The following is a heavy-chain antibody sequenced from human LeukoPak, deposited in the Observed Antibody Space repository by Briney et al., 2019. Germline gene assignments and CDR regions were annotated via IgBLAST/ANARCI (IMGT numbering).Heavy chain of an antibody. V-gene: IGHV3-64*04. J-gene: IGHJ4*02. Sequence: PGGSLRLSCSASGFTFKKYAMHWVRQAPGKGLEYVSAINSNGGRTYYADSVKGRFTISRDNSKNTVSMQMNSLRVDDTAVYYCARDRVATSLGNLDYWGQGTQVTVSS. CDR2: INSNGGRT. CDR3: ARDRVATSLGNLDY. CDR1: GFTFKKYA. D-gene: IGHD5-12*01.